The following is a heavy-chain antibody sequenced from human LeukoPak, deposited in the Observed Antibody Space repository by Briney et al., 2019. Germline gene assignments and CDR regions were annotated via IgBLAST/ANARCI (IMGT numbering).Heavy chain of an antibody. D-gene: IGHD6-13*01. Sequence: SVKVSCKASGGTFSSYAISWVRQAPGQGLEWMGRIIPILGIANYAQKFQGRVTITADKSTSTACMELSSLRSEDTAVYYCARDILARSSSSWYADYWGQGTLVTVSS. CDR2: IIPILGIA. CDR1: GGTFSSYA. CDR3: ARDILARSSSSWYADY. J-gene: IGHJ4*02. V-gene: IGHV1-69*04.